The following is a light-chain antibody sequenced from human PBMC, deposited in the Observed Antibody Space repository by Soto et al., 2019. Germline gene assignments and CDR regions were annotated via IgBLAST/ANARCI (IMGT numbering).Light chain of an antibody. Sequence: QSVLTQPPSASGTPGQRVTISCSGSSFNIGSNYVYWYQQLPGTAPKLLIYRNNQRPPGVPDRFSGSKSGTSASLAISGLRSEDEADYYCAAGDDSLSGYFFGTGTKVTAL. J-gene: IGLJ1*01. V-gene: IGLV1-47*01. CDR3: AAGDDSLSGYF. CDR1: SFNIGSNY. CDR2: RNN.